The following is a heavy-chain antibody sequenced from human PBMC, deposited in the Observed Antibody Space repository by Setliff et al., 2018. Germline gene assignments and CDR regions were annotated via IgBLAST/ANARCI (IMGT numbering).Heavy chain of an antibody. J-gene: IGHJ5*01. V-gene: IGHV4-39*01. Sequence: PSETLSLTCTISGDSISDISYYWGFIRQSPGKGPEWIGSIYYSGTAYYNPSLESRVTISVDTSKNQFSLRLTSVTAADTAIYYCASRTTGPGGWFDYWGQGALVTVSS. CDR2: IYYSGTA. D-gene: IGHD1-1*01. CDR1: GDSISDISYY. CDR3: ASRTTGPGGWFDY.